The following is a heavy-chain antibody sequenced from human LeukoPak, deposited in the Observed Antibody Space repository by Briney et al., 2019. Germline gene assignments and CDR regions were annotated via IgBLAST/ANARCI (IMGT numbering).Heavy chain of an antibody. J-gene: IGHJ5*02. V-gene: IGHV4-39*02. CDR1: GGSISSSSYY. CDR2: IYYSGST. CDR3: ARDYYGSGSYGGHLMNWFDP. D-gene: IGHD3-10*01. Sequence: PSETLSLTCTVSGGSISSSSYYWGWIRQPPGKGLEWIGSIYYSGSTYYNPSLKSRVTISVDTSKNQFSLKLSSVTAADTAVYYCARDYYGSGSYGGHLMNWFDPWGQGTLVTVSS.